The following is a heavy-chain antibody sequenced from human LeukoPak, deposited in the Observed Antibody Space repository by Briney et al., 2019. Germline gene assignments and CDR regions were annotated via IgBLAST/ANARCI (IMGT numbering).Heavy chain of an antibody. D-gene: IGHD6-19*01. CDR3: ARNHPWLVRDAFDI. Sequence: SETLSLTCAVSGGSISSGGYSWSWIRQPPGKGLEWIGYIYYSGSTYYNPSLKSRVTISVDTSKNQFSLKLSSVTAADTAVYYCARNHPWLVRDAFDIWGQGTMVTVSS. CDR1: GGSISSGGYS. V-gene: IGHV4-30-4*07. J-gene: IGHJ3*02. CDR2: IYYSGST.